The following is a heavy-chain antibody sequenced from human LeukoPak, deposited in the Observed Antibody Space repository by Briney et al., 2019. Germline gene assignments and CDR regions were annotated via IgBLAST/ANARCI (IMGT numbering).Heavy chain of an antibody. Sequence: SETLSLTCTVPGGSISSSSYYWGWIRQPPGKGLEWIGSIYYSGSTYYNPSFKSRVTISVDTSKNQFSLKLSSVTAADTAVYYCARVITFGGVIVGLDYWGQGTLVTVSS. V-gene: IGHV4-39*07. CDR1: GGSISSSSYY. D-gene: IGHD3-16*02. J-gene: IGHJ4*02. CDR3: ARVITFGGVIVGLDY. CDR2: IYYSGST.